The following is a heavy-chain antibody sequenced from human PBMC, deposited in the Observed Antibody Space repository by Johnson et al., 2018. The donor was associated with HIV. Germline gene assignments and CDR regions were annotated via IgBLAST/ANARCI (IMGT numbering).Heavy chain of an antibody. V-gene: IGHV3-23*03. CDR3: AKDGDWDTVAHAFDI. CDR1: GFTFSSYA. CDR2: IYSGGST. Sequence: VQLVESGGGLVQPGGSLRLSCAASGFTFSSYAMIWVRQAPGKGLEWVSVIYSGGSTYQADSVKGRFTISRDNSKNTLYGKMNSRRAEDPAVYYCAKDGDWDTVAHAFDIWGQGTMVTVSS. D-gene: IGHD5-12*01. J-gene: IGHJ3*02.